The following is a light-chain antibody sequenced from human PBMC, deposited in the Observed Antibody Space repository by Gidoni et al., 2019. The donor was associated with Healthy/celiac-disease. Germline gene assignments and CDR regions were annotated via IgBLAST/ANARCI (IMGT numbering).Light chain of an antibody. Sequence: QMTQSPSTLSASVGDRVTITCRASQSISSWLAWYQQKPGKAPKLLIYDASSLESGVPSRFSGSGSGTEFTLTISSLQPDDFATYYCQQYNSYRTFGQGTKVEIK. CDR2: DAS. V-gene: IGKV1-5*01. J-gene: IGKJ1*01. CDR1: QSISSW. CDR3: QQYNSYRT.